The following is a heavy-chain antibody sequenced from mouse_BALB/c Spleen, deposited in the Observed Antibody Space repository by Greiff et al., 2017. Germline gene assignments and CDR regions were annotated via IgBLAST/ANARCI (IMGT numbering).Heavy chain of an antibody. CDR2: IYPGDGDT. J-gene: IGHJ3*01. V-gene: IGHV1-80*01. CDR1: GYAFSSYW. D-gene: IGHD2-4*01. CDR3: ARSGYDYWFAY. Sequence: QVQLQQSGAELVRPGSSVKISCKASGYAFSSYWMNWVKQRPGQGLEWIGQIYPGDGDTNYNGKFKGKATLTADKSSSTAYMQLSSLTSEDSAVYFCARSGYDYWFAYWGQGTLVTVSA.